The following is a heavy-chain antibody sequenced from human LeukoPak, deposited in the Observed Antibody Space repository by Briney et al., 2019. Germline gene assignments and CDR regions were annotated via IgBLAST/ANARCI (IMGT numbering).Heavy chain of an antibody. V-gene: IGHV1-46*01. CDR2: INPNGGST. Sequence: GASVKVSCKASGYTFTSYYMHWVRQAPGQGLEWMGIINPNGGSTSYAQTLKGRVTMTRDMSTSTVYMELMSLNSEDTAVYYCARGVPLGYCTYGVCYPPYYFDYWGQGTLVTASS. D-gene: IGHD2-8*01. CDR1: GYTFTSYY. CDR3: ARGVPLGYCTYGVCYPPYYFDY. J-gene: IGHJ4*02.